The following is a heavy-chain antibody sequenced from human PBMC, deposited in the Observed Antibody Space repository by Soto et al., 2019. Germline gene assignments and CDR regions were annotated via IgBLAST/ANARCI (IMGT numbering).Heavy chain of an antibody. CDR1: GFTFSSYA. Sequence: GGSLRLSCAASGFTFSSYAMHWVRQAPGKGLEWVAVISYDGSNKYYADSVKGRFTISRDNSKNTLYLQMNSLRAEDSAVYYCARGEQQLDDDYFDYWGQGTLVTVSS. J-gene: IGHJ4*02. D-gene: IGHD6-13*01. CDR3: ARGEQQLDDDYFDY. CDR2: ISYDGSNK. V-gene: IGHV3-30*04.